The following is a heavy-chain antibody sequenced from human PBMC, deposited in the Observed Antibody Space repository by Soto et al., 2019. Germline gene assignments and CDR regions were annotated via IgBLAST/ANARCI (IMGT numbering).Heavy chain of an antibody. CDR1: GLTFRNDW. J-gene: IGHJ4*02. CDR3: ALYGYGVSAAAY. D-gene: IGHD5-18*01. Sequence: EMQLVESGGGLVQPGGSLRLSCEGSGLTFRNDWLSWVRQAPGKGLEWVANINQDGSERYYVDSVRGRFTISRDNVENSLYLQLNSLTPEDTAVFYCALYGYGVSAAAYCGQGTLVTVSS. V-gene: IGHV3-7*03. CDR2: INQDGSER.